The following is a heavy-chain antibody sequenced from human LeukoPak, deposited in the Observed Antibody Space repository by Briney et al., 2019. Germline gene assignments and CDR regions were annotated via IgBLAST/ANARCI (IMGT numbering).Heavy chain of an antibody. V-gene: IGHV3-74*01. D-gene: IGHD3-10*01. CDR2: IKSDGSST. CDR3: ARGNFYSGSGSSPLGF. CDR1: GFTFNRYW. Sequence: GGSLRLSCAASGFTFNRYWMHWVRQAPGKGLVWVSRIKSDGSSTSYVDSVKGRFTISRDNAKNTLFLQMNSLRAEDTAVYYCARGNFYSGSGSSPLGFWGQGTLVTVSS. J-gene: IGHJ4*02.